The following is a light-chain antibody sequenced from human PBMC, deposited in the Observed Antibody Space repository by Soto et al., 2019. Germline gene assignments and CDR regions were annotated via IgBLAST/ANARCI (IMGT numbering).Light chain of an antibody. J-gene: IGKJ1*01. CDR3: QQYHIYSGT. CDR2: NAS. Sequence: DIQMTQSPSTLSASVGDRVTINCRASQTIDSWLAWYQQRPGKPPNLLIYNASTLASGVPSRFSGSGSGTEFTLTINSLQPADFSTYYCQQYHIYSGTFGQGTKVEIK. CDR1: QTIDSW. V-gene: IGKV1-5*03.